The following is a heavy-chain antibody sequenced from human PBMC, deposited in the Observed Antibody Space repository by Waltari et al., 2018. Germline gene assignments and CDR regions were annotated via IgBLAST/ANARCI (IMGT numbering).Heavy chain of an antibody. CDR1: GFTFSSLA. D-gene: IGHD1-26*01. CDR2: IYSGGST. Sequence: VQLQESGGGLVQPGGSLRLSCSASGFTFSSLAMSCVRQAPGKGLEWVSVIYSGGSTYYADSVKGRFTISRDNSKNTLYLQMNSLRAEDTAVYYCAKDPRSGSYVDYWGQGTLVTVSS. CDR3: AKDPRSGSYVDY. V-gene: IGHV3-23*03. J-gene: IGHJ4*02.